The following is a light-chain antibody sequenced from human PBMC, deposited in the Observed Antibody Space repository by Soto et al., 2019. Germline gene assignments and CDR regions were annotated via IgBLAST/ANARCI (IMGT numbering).Light chain of an antibody. CDR3: SSYTSSSPLV. V-gene: IGLV2-14*01. CDR1: SSDVGAYDY. J-gene: IGLJ2*01. CDR2: EVS. Sequence: QSALTQPASVSGSPGQSITISCTATSSDVGAYDYVSWYQQYPGKAPKLMIYEVSNRPSGVSNRFSGSKSGNTASLIISGLQAEDEADYYCSSYTSSSPLVFGGGTKLTVL.